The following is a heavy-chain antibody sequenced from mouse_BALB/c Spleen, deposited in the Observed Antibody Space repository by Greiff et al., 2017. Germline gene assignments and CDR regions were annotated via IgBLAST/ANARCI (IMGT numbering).Heavy chain of an antibody. CDR3: ARETGDYYAMDY. J-gene: IGHJ4*01. Sequence: EVKLQESGGGLVKPGGSLKLSCAASGFTFSSYAMSWVRQTPVKRLEWVATISSGGSYTYYPDSVKGRFTISRDNAKNTLYLQMSSLRSEDTAMYYCARETGDYYAMDYWGQGTSVTVSS. CDR2: ISSGGSYT. D-gene: IGHD4-1*01. CDR1: GFTFSSYA. V-gene: IGHV5-9-3*01.